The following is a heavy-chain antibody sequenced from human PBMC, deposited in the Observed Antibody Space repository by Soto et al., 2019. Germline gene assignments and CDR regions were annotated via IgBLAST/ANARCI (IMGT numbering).Heavy chain of an antibody. CDR2: ISAYDGST. CDR1: GYTFTSYG. Sequence: QVQLVQSGAEVKKPGASVRVSCKASGYTFTSYGISWVRQAPGQGLEWMGWISAYDGSTNYVQKLQGRVTMTTDTSTSTAYMELRSLRSDDTAVFYCARGSRDGTCFDYCGQGTLVTVSS. CDR3: ARGSRDGTCFDY. J-gene: IGHJ4*02. V-gene: IGHV1-18*01.